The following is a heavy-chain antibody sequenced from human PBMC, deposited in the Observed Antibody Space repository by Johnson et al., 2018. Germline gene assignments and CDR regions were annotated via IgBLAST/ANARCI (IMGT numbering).Heavy chain of an antibody. CDR2: MNPNSGNT. Sequence: QVQLGQSGAEVKKPGASVKVSCKASGYTFTSYDINWVRQATGQGLEWMGWMNPNSGNTGYAQKFQGRVTRTRNTSISTAYMEPSSLRSEDTAVYYCARGARCGGDCSPWYYYYYMDVWGKGTTVTVSS. J-gene: IGHJ6*03. CDR3: ARGARCGGDCSPWYYYYYMDV. D-gene: IGHD2-21*02. V-gene: IGHV1-8*01. CDR1: GYTFTSYD.